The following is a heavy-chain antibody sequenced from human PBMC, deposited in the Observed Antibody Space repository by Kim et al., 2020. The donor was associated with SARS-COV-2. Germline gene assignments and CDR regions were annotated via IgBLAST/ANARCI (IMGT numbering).Heavy chain of an antibody. Sequence: YQGRATMTRDTSTSTVYMELSSLRSEDTAVYYCARDRYCGGDCYLNWFDPWGQGTLVTVSS. CDR3: ARDRYCGGDCYLNWFDP. D-gene: IGHD2-21*02. J-gene: IGHJ5*02. V-gene: IGHV1-46*01.